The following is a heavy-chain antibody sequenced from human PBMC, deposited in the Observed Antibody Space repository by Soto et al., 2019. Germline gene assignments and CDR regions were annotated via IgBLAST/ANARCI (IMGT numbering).Heavy chain of an antibody. CDR3: ARWGRYCSGGSCSTLYYYYYYGMDV. CDR2: IIPIFGTA. V-gene: IGHV1-69*06. J-gene: IGHJ6*02. D-gene: IGHD2-15*01. Sequence: GASVKVSCKASGGTFSSYAISWVRQAPGQGLEWMGGIIPIFGTANYAQKFQGRVTITADKSTSTAYMELSSLRSEDTAVYYCARWGRYCSGGSCSTLYYYYYYGMDVWGQGTTVTVSS. CDR1: GGTFSSYA.